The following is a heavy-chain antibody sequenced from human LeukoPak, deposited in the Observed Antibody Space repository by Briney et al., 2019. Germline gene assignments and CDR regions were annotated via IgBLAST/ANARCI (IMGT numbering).Heavy chain of an antibody. CDR3: AKAVQDIVAVVAARWGFYGMDV. J-gene: IGHJ6*04. Sequence: PGGSLRLSCAASGFTFSSYAMSWVRQAPGKGLEWVSAISGSGGSTYYADSVKGRFTISRDNSKNTLYLQMNSLRAEDTAVYYCAKAVQDIVAVVAARWGFYGMDVWGKGTTVTVSS. CDR2: ISGSGGST. D-gene: IGHD2-15*01. V-gene: IGHV3-23*01. CDR1: GFTFSSYA.